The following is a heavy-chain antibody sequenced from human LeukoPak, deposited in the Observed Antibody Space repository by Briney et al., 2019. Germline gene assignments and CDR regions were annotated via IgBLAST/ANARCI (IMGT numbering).Heavy chain of an antibody. Sequence: TSETLSLTCTVSGGSISSYYWSWIRQPAGKGLEWIGRIYTSGSTNYNPSLKSRVTMSVDTSKNQFSLKLSSVTAADPAVYYCASLYCSGGSCYPDYWGQGTLVTVSS. CDR2: IYTSGST. D-gene: IGHD2-15*01. V-gene: IGHV4-4*07. CDR3: ASLYCSGGSCYPDY. CDR1: GGSISSYY. J-gene: IGHJ4*02.